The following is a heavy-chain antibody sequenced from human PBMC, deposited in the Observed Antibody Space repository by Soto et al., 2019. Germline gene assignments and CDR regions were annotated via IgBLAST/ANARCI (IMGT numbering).Heavy chain of an antibody. V-gene: IGHV5-51*01. J-gene: IGHJ4*02. CDR1: GYTFTIYW. CDR2: IYPSDSDT. Sequence: PGESLKISGQVSGYTFTIYWIGWVRQMPGKGLEWMGIIYPSDSDTRYSPSFQGQVTISADQSINTAYLQWDSLKASDTAIYYCARPANTVAGNFDLWGQGTPVTVSS. D-gene: IGHD4-17*01. CDR3: ARPANTVAGNFDL.